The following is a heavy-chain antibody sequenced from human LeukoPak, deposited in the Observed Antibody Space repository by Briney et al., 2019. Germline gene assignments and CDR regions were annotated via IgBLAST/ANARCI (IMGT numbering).Heavy chain of an antibody. CDR3: ATDEAATGRLDY. CDR1: GFNFRNYW. J-gene: IGHJ4*02. D-gene: IGHD1-1*01. V-gene: IGHV3-74*01. Sequence: GGSLRLSCAAPGFNFRNYWMHWVRQAPGKGLVWVSRINSDGSSTSYADSVKGRFTIFGDNAENTLYLQINSLRAEDTAVYYCATDEAATGRLDYWGQGTLVTDSS. CDR2: INSDGSST.